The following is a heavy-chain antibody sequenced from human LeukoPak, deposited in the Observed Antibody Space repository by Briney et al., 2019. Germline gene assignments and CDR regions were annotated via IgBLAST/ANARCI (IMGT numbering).Heavy chain of an antibody. J-gene: IGHJ5*02. V-gene: IGHV1-8*01. CDR1: GYTFTSYD. D-gene: IGHD2-15*01. Sequence: EASVKVSCKASGYTFTSYDINWVRQATGQGLEWMGWMNPNSGNTGYAQKFQGRVTMTRNTSISTAYMELSSLRSEDTAVYYCAREGGGSRYNWFDPWGQGTLVTVSS. CDR2: MNPNSGNT. CDR3: AREGGGSRYNWFDP.